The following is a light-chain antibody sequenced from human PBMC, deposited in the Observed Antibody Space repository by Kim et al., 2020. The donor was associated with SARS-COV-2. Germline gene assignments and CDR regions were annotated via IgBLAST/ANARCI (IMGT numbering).Light chain of an antibody. CDR1: QSVSSSY. J-gene: IGKJ2*01. CDR2: GAS. V-gene: IGKV3-20*01. Sequence: FAPGGRATLSCRARQSVSSSYLAWYQQKPGQAPRLLIYGASSRATGIPDRFSGSGSGTDFTLTISRLEPEDFAVYYCQQYGSSPNTFGQGTKLEI. CDR3: QQYGSSPNT.